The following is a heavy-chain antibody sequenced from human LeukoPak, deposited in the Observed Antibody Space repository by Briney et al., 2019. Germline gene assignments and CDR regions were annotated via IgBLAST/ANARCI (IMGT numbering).Heavy chain of an antibody. V-gene: IGHV3-30*02. CDR1: GFTFSGYG. J-gene: IGHJ4*02. CDR3: AKEYDFWSGYPFDY. CDR2: IRYDGSNK. D-gene: IGHD3-3*01. Sequence: GGSLRLSCAASGFTFSGYGMHWVRQAPGKGLEWVAFIRYDGSNKYYADSVKGRFTISRDNSKNTLYLQMNSLRAEDTAVYYCAKEYDFWSGYPFDYWGQGTLVTVS.